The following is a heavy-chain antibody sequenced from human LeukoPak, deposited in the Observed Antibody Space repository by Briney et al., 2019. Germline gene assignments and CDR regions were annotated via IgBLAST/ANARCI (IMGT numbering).Heavy chain of an antibody. V-gene: IGHV4-39*07. CDR2: IYYSGTT. J-gene: IGHJ4*02. CDR3: ARAYDTSGYYPEFDY. Sequence: SETLSLTCTVSGGSISSSSYYWGWIRQPPGKGLEWIGNIYYSGTTNYNPSLKSRVTISVDTSKIQFSLKLNSVTAADTAVYYCARAYDTSGYYPEFDYWGQGTLVTVSS. D-gene: IGHD3-22*01. CDR1: GGSISSSSYY.